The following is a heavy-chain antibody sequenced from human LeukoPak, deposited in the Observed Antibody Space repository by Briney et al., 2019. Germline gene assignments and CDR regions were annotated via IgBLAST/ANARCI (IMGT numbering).Heavy chain of an antibody. CDR3: ARAGGRTVLDAFGI. CDR1: GFPFSSYG. D-gene: IGHD4-17*01. CDR2: IWNDGSKK. Sequence: GGSLRLSCAVSGFPFSSYGMHWVRQAPGKGLEWLTIIWNDGSKKYYADSVKGRFTISRDNSKSTLFLQMDSLRVEDTAVYFCARAGGRTVLDAFGIWGQGTMVIVSS. V-gene: IGHV3-33*01. J-gene: IGHJ3*02.